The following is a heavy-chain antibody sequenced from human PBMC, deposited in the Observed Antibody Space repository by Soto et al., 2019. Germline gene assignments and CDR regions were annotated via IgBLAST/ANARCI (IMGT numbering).Heavy chain of an antibody. CDR3: ARDLDVVVPAAIGEGTMDV. CDR1: GDSVSSNSAA. D-gene: IGHD2-2*01. J-gene: IGHJ6*02. CDR2: TYYRSKWYN. V-gene: IGHV6-1*01. Sequence: SQTLSLTCAISGDSVSSNSAAWNWIRQSPSRGLEWLGRTYYRSKWYNDYAVSVKSRITINPNTSKNQFSLQLNSVTPEDTAVYYCARDLDVVVPAAIGEGTMDVWGQGTTVTVSS.